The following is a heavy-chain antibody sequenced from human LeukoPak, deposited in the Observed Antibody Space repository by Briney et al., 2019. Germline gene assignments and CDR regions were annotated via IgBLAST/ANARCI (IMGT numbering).Heavy chain of an antibody. J-gene: IGHJ3*02. CDR2: IIPIFGTA. Sequence: ASVKVSCKASGGTFSSYAISWVRQAPGQGLEWMGGIIPIFGTANYAQKFQGRVTITADKSTSTAYMELSSLRSEDTAVYYCAGRDSSGYYFDAFDIWGQGTMVTVSS. CDR3: AGRDSSGYYFDAFDI. CDR1: GGTFSSYA. D-gene: IGHD3-22*01. V-gene: IGHV1-69*06.